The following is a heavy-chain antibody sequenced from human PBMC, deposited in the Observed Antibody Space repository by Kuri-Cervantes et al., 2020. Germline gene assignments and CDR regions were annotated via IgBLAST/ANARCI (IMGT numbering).Heavy chain of an antibody. J-gene: IGHJ5*02. CDR2: IGTAGDT. CDR3: ASAWGGAKGNDVALGFDP. Sequence: GGSLRLSCAASGFTFSSYDMHWVRQATGKGLEWVSAIGTAGDTYYPDSVKGRFTISRDNSKNTLYLQMNSLRAEDTAVYYCASAWGGAKGNDVALGFDPWGQGTLVTVSS. V-gene: IGHV3-13*01. D-gene: IGHD1-1*01. CDR1: GFTFSSYD.